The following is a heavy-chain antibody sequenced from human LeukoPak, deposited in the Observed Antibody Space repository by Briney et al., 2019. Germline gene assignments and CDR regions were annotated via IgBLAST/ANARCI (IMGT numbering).Heavy chain of an antibody. Sequence: GGSLRLSCAASGFTVSRNYMSWVRQAPGKGLEWVSVIYSGGNTYYADFVKGRFTISRDNSKNTLYLQINSLTAEDSAVYYCANLPRGDYWSLGTLVTVS. J-gene: IGHJ4*02. CDR2: IYSGGNT. CDR3: ANLPRGDY. D-gene: IGHD3-10*01. V-gene: IGHV3-53*01. CDR1: GFTVSRNY.